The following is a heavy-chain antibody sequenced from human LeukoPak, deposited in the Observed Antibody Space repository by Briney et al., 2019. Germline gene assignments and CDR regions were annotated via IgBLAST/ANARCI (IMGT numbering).Heavy chain of an antibody. CDR1: GFTFSSYS. CDR2: IYSGGST. CDR3: ARDYYRGAFDI. V-gene: IGHV3-53*01. Sequence: AGGSLRLSCAASGFTFSSYSMNWVRQAPGKGLEWVSVIYSGGSTYYADSVKGRFTISRDNSKNTLYLQMNSLRVEDTAVYYCARDYYRGAFDIWGRGTMVTVSS. D-gene: IGHD3-22*01. J-gene: IGHJ3*02.